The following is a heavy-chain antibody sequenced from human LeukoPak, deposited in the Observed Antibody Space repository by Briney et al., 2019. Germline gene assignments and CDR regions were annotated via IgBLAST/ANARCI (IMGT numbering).Heavy chain of an antibody. J-gene: IGHJ5*02. CDR1: GYTFTNYG. D-gene: IGHD3-10*01. V-gene: IGHV1-18*01. CDR2: TSAYNGNT. CDR3: ARDFPYNYGSGSPSNWFDP. Sequence: GASVKVSCKASGYTFTNYGISWVRQAPGQGLEWMGWTSAYNGNTNYAQKLQGRVTMTTDTSRSTGYMELRSLRSDDTAVYYCARDFPYNYGSGSPSNWFDPWGQGTLVTVSS.